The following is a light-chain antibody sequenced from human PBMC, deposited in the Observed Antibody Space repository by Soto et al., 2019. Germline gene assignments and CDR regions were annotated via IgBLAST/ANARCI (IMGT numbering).Light chain of an antibody. J-gene: IGKJ2*01. CDR2: GSS. CDR3: QQYSDAPHT. V-gene: IGKV3-20*01. CDR1: RSLSDNH. Sequence: VFTKSQGTLGLSPCERAALSCRASRSLSDNHLALYQQRPXXAXRLLIYGSSSRAAGIPDRFRGSGTGTYFTLTIRRWEPDDFGVYYCQQYSDAPHTFGLGTKVDIK.